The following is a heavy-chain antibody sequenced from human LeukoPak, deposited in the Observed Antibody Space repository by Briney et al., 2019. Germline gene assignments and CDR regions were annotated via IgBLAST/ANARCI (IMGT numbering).Heavy chain of an antibody. CDR3: ARMYSNSGEYNWFDP. CDR2: IYPGYSDT. J-gene: IGHJ5*02. V-gene: IGHV5-51*01. D-gene: IGHD6-6*01. Sequence: GESPKISCKCSGYSFTSYWIGWVRQMPATGLESMGIIYPGYSDTRYSPSFQGLVTISADKSISTAYLQWSSLKASDTAMYYCARMYSNSGEYNWFDPWGQGTLVTVSS. CDR1: GYSFTSYW.